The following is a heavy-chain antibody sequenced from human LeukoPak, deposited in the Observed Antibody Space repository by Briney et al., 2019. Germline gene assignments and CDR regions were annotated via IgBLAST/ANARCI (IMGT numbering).Heavy chain of an antibody. CDR2: ISAYNGNT. CDR3: AREGLGYCSSTSCPRPLYYYYYMDV. CDR1: GYTFTSYG. Sequence: GASVKVSCKASGYTFTSYGISWVRQAPGQGLEWMGWISAYNGNTNYAQKLQGRVTMTTDTSTSKAYMELRSLRSDDTAVYYCAREGLGYCSSTSCPRPLYYYYYMDVWGKGTTVTVSS. V-gene: IGHV1-18*01. J-gene: IGHJ6*03. D-gene: IGHD2-2*01.